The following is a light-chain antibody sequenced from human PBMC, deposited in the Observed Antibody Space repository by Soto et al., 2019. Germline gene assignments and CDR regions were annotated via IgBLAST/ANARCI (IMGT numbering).Light chain of an antibody. J-gene: IGLJ3*02. CDR3: QSYDSSLSGSWV. V-gene: IGLV1-40*01. Sequence: QSVLTQPPSVSGAPGQRVTISCTGSSSNIGAGYDVHWYQQVPGTAPKLLIYGNINRPSGVSDRFSGSKSGTSASLAITGLQAEDEADYYCQSYDSSLSGSWVFGGGTKVTVL. CDR2: GNI. CDR1: SSNIGAGYD.